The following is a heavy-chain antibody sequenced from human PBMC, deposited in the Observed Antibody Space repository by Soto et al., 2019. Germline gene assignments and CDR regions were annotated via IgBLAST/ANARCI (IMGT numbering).Heavy chain of an antibody. Sequence: PGGSLRLSCTVSGFTFGSHAMSWVRQAPGKGLECVSGISGSGGTTFYADSVKGRFTISRDNSKKTMYLRMNILRAEDTAVYYCAKTPYDFWSSGQYLFDHWGQGTLVTVSS. J-gene: IGHJ4*02. CDR2: ISGSGGTT. CDR3: AKTPYDFWSSGQYLFDH. CDR1: GFTFGSHA. D-gene: IGHD3-3*01. V-gene: IGHV3-23*01.